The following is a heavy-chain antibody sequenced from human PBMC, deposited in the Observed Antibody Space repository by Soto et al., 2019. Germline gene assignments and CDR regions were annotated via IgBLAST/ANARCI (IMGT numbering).Heavy chain of an antibody. V-gene: IGHV3-30*03. CDR1: GFTFSNYG. Sequence: GGSLRLSCAASGFTFSNYGMHWVRQAPGKGLEWVAVISYDGSNKYYADSVKGRFSNSRDNSKNTLYLQMNSLRAEDTAVYYCARDRYYYDTSGLYYFDYWAQGTLVTVSS. CDR2: ISYDGSNK. D-gene: IGHD3-22*01. CDR3: ARDRYYYDTSGLYYFDY. J-gene: IGHJ4*01.